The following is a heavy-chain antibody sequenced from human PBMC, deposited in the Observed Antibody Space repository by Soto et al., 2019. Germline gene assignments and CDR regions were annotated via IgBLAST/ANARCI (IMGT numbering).Heavy chain of an antibody. CDR1: GGSISSYY. CDR3: ARGTFGVVKD. Sequence: QVQLQESGPGLVKPSETLSLTCTVSGGSISSYYWSWIRQSPGKGLEWIGYMYYSGGTNYNPSLKSRVTISIDMARNQFSLKLSSVTAADAAVYYCARGTFGVVKDWGQGTLVTVSS. V-gene: IGHV4-59*01. CDR2: MYYSGGT. D-gene: IGHD3-3*01. J-gene: IGHJ4*02.